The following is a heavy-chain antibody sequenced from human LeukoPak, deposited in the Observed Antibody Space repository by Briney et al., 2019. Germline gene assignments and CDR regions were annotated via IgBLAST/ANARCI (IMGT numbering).Heavy chain of an antibody. Sequence: SEALSLTCAVSGVSISGSSHYWAWIRQPPGRGLEWLANAYYSGNTYFNPSLKNRVTMSVDTSKNHFSLRLTSVTAADTAVYFCARRMENNEGSGSYGYFDYWGRGTLVTVSS. CDR2: AYYSGNT. V-gene: IGHV4-39*02. D-gene: IGHD1-26*01. J-gene: IGHJ4*02. CDR3: ARRMENNEGSGSYGYFDY. CDR1: GVSISGSSHY.